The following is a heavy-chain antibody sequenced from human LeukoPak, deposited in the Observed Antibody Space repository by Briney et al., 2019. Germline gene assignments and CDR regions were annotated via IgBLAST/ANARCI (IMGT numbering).Heavy chain of an antibody. D-gene: IGHD5-24*01. CDR2: IHPGDSDT. Sequence: GESLKISCKGSGYTFTSYWIGWVRQMPGEGLEYMGIIHPGDSDTRYSPSFQGQVTISVDRSSTTAYLQWSRLRASDTAMYYCATHPGGLQSGFDNWGQGTLVTVSS. J-gene: IGHJ4*02. CDR3: ATHPGGLQSGFDN. CDR1: GYTFTSYW. V-gene: IGHV5-51*01.